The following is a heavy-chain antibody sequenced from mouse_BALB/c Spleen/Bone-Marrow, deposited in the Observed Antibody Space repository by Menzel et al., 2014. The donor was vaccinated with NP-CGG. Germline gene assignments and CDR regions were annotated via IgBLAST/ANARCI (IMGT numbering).Heavy chain of an antibody. J-gene: IGHJ4*01. Sequence: QVQLKQSGAELVKPGASVKMSCKASGYTFTSYNMHWVKQTPGQGLEWIGAIYPGNGDTSYNQKFKGKATLTADKSSSTAYMQLSSLTSEDSAVYYCARSGSSGYYAMDYWGQGTSVTVSS. D-gene: IGHD3-1*01. CDR2: IYPGNGDT. CDR3: ARSGSSGYYAMDY. V-gene: IGHV1-12*01. CDR1: GYTFTSYN.